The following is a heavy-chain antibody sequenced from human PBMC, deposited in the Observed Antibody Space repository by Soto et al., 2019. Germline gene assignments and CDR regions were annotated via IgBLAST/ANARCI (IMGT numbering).Heavy chain of an antibody. CDR1: GFICSSYD. CDR2: ILVGGST. J-gene: IGHJ3*02. CDR3: AKATAPSGGVFEI. D-gene: IGHD3-16*01. Sequence: GGSLRLSCAVSGFICSSYDMSWVRQAPGKGLEWVSTILVGGSTHYEDSVKGRFTISRDTSKNTVYLQMNSLTAGDTAFYYCAKATAPSGGVFEIYAQGIMDTVSS. V-gene: IGHV3-23*01.